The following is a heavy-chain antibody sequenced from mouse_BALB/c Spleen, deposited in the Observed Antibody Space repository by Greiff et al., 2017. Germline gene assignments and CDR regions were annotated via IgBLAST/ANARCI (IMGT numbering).Heavy chain of an antibody. V-gene: IGHV1-15*01. J-gene: IGHJ4*01. Sequence: VQLQQSGAELVRPGASVTLSCKASGYTFTDYEMHWVKQTPVHGLEWIGAIDPETGGTAYNQKFKGKATLTADKSSSTAYMELRSLTSEDSAVYYCTIGGTTVVDYYAMDYWGQGTSVTVSS. D-gene: IGHD1-1*01. CDR1: GYTFTDYE. CDR3: TIGGTTVVDYYAMDY. CDR2: IDPETGGT.